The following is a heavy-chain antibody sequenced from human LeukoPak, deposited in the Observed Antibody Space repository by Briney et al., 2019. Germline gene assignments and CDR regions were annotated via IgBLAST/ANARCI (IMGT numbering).Heavy chain of an antibody. Sequence: SETLSLTCTVSGGSIISYYWNWIRQPPGKGLEWIGYIYYSGSTNYNPSLKSRVTISVDTSKNQFSLKPSSVTAADTAVYYCASFYDFWSRYLNWGQGTLVTVSS. CDR3: ASFYDFWSRYLN. D-gene: IGHD3-3*01. J-gene: IGHJ4*02. V-gene: IGHV4-59*08. CDR2: IYYSGST. CDR1: GGSIISYY.